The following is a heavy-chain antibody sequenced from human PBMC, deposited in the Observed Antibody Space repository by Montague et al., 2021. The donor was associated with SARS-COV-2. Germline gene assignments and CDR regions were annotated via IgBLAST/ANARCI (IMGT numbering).Heavy chain of an antibody. D-gene: IGHD3-10*01. V-gene: IGHV4-38-2*02. CDR1: GYSISSGYY. CDR2: IYHSGST. Sequence: SETLSLTCTVSGYSISSGYYWGWIRQPPGKGLEWIGSIYHSGSTXYNPSLKSRVTISVDTSKNQFSLKLSSVAAADTAVYYCARDCYDYGSGSYQRWFDPWGQGTLVTASS. J-gene: IGHJ5*02. CDR3: ARDCYDYGSGSYQRWFDP.